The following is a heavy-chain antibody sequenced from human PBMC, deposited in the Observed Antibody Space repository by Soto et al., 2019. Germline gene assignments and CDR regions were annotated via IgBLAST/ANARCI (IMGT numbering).Heavy chain of an antibody. D-gene: IGHD6-13*01. V-gene: IGHV3-23*01. CDR3: AKMYSSSWYLIYYYMDV. CDR2: ISGSGGST. J-gene: IGHJ6*03. CDR1: GFTFSSYA. Sequence: GGSLRLSCAASGFTFSSYAMSWVRQAPGKGLEWVSAISGSGGSTYYADSVKGRFTISRDNSKNTLYLQMNSLRAEDTAVYYCAKMYSSSWYLIYYYMDVWGKGTTVTVSS.